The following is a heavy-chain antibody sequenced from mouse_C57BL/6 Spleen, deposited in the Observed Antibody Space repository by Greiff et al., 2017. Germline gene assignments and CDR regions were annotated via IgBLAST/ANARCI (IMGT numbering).Heavy chain of an antibody. V-gene: IGHV1-64*01. CDR3: ARYGSSLYAMDY. CDR1: GYTFTSYW. J-gene: IGHJ4*01. D-gene: IGHD1-1*01. CDR2: IHPNSGST. Sequence: QVQLKQPGAELVKPGASVKLSCKASGYTFTSYWMHWVKQRPGQGLEWIGMIHPNSGSTNYNEKFKSKATLTVDKSSSTAYMQLSSLTSEDSAVYYCARYGSSLYAMDYWGQGTSVTVSS.